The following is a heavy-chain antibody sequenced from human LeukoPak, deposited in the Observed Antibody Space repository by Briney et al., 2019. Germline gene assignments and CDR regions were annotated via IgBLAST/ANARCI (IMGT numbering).Heavy chain of an antibody. J-gene: IGHJ5*02. CDR2: IDPSDSYT. CDR1: GYSFTSYW. V-gene: IGHV5-10-1*01. CDR3: ARHVASPGNNWFDP. Sequence: GESLRTSCKGSGYSFTSYWVSWVRQMPGKGLEWMGRIDPSDSYTNYSPSFQGHVTISADKSISTAYLQWSSLKVSDTAMYYCARHVASPGNNWFDPRGQGTLVTVSS. D-gene: IGHD2-15*01.